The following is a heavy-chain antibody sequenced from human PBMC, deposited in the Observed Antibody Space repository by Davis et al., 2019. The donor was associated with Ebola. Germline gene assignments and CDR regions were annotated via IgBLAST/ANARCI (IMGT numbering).Heavy chain of an antibody. D-gene: IGHD3-3*01. V-gene: IGHV4-39*07. CDR1: GGSISSSSYY. J-gene: IGHJ4*02. Sequence: SETLSLTCTVSGGSISSSSYYWGWIRQPPGKGLEWIGSIYYSGSTYYNPSLKSRVTISVDTSKNQFSLKLSSVTAADTAVYYCARGGIGYYDFWSGYPLRYWGQGTLVTVSS. CDR2: IYYSGST. CDR3: ARGGIGYYDFWSGYPLRY.